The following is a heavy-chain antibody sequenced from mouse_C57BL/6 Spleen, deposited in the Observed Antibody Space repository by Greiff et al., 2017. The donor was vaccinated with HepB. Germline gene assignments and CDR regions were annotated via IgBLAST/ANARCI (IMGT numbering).Heavy chain of an antibody. D-gene: IGHD1-1*02. Sequence: QVHVKQSGAELVRPGASVKLSCKASGYTFTDYYINWVKQRPGQGLEWIARIYPGSGNTYYNEKFKGKATLTAEKSSSTAYMQLSSLTSEDSAVYFCAIWSDYYAMDYWGQGTSVTVSS. CDR1: GYTFTDYY. J-gene: IGHJ4*01. V-gene: IGHV1-76*01. CDR3: AIWSDYYAMDY. CDR2: IYPGSGNT.